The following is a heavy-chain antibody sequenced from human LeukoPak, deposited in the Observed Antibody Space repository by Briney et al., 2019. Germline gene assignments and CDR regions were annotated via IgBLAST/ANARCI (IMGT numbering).Heavy chain of an antibody. D-gene: IGHD6-13*01. CDR1: GGTVSSYA. CDR3: ARGSAAGSGGY. CDR2: IIPIFGTA. J-gene: IGHJ4*02. Sequence: EASVKVSCKASGGTVSSYAISWVRQAPGQGLEWMGGIIPIFGTANYAQKFQGRVTITADESTSTAYMELSSLRSEDTAVYYCARGSAAGSGGYWGQGTLVTVSS. V-gene: IGHV1-69*13.